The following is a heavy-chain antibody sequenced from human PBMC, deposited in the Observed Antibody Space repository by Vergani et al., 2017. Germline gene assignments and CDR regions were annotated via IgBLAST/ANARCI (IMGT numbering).Heavy chain of an antibody. J-gene: IGHJ4*02. CDR3: ARLIVSRPYSSSSLGIFDY. CDR2: IYYSGST. Sequence: QVQLQESGPGLVKPSETLSLTCTVSGGSISSYYWSWIRQPPGKGLEWIGYIYYSGSTNYNPSLKSRVTISVDTSKNQFSLKLSSVTAADTAVYYCARLIVSRPYSSSSLGIFDYWGQGTLVTVSS. D-gene: IGHD6-6*01. V-gene: IGHV4-59*08. CDR1: GGSISSYY.